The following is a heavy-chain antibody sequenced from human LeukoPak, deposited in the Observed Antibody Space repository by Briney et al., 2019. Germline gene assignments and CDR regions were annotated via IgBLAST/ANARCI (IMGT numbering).Heavy chain of an antibody. J-gene: IGHJ6*03. CDR1: GGSISSSSYY. D-gene: IGHD3-10*01. Sequence: SETLSLTCTVSGGSISSSSYYWGWIRQPPGKGLEWIGSIYYSGSTYYNPSLKSRVTISVDTSKNQLSLKLSSVTAADTAVYYCARVPRYYGSGNYMDVWGKGTTVTVSS. CDR3: ARVPRYYGSGNYMDV. CDR2: IYYSGST. V-gene: IGHV4-39*07.